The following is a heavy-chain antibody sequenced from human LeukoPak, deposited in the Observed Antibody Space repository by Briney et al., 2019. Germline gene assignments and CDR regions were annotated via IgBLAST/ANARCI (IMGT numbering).Heavy chain of an antibody. V-gene: IGHV1-8*01. CDR2: MNPNSGNT. D-gene: IGHD6-19*01. Sequence: ASVKVSCKASGYTFTSYDINWLRQATGQGLEWMGWMNPNSGNTGYAQKFQGRVTMTRNTSISTAYMELSSLRSEDTAVYYCARGYSSGWPFDYWGQGTLVTVSS. CDR3: ARGYSSGWPFDY. CDR1: GYTFTSYD. J-gene: IGHJ4*02.